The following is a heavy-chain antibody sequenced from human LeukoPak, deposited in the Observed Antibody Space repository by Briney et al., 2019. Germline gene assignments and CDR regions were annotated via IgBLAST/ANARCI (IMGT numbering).Heavy chain of an antibody. CDR3: ARDRSMSGWYIDL. Sequence: GGSLRLSCAASGFTFSSYGMHWVRQAPGKWLEWVAVIWYDGSNKYYPDSVQGRFTISRDNSKNTLYLQVNSLRAEDTAVYYCARDRSMSGWYIDLWGRGTLVTVSS. J-gene: IGHJ2*01. CDR1: GFTFSSYG. D-gene: IGHD2/OR15-2a*01. CDR2: IWYDGSNK. V-gene: IGHV3-33*01.